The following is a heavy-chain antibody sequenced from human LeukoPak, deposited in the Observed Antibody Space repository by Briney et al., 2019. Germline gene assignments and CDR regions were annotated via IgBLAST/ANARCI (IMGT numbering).Heavy chain of an antibody. J-gene: IGHJ4*02. D-gene: IGHD3-22*01. V-gene: IGHV3-53*01. CDR2: IYSDGRT. Sequence: GGSLRLSCAASGFTVSTNYMSWVRQAPGKGLEWASVIYSDGRTYYADSVKGRFTISRDNSKNTLYLQMNSLRAEDTAVYYCARGGHDSSGSDYWGQGTLVTVSS. CDR1: GFTVSTNY. CDR3: ARGGHDSSGSDY.